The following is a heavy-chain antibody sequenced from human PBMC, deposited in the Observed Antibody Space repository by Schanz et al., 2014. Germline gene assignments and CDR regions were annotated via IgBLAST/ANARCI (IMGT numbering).Heavy chain of an antibody. CDR3: ARLRCSSTGCYAGSDAFDI. CDR2: ISGSGGDT. V-gene: IGHV3-21*01. D-gene: IGHD2-2*01. J-gene: IGHJ3*02. CDR1: GFSFSYYS. Sequence: EVQLVESGGGVVQPGRSLRLSCAASGFSFSYYSMNWVRQAPGKGLEWVSAISGSGGDTYYADSVKGRFTISRDNSKNTLFLQMNSLRPEDTALYYCARLRCSSTGCYAGSDAFDIWGQGTVITVSS.